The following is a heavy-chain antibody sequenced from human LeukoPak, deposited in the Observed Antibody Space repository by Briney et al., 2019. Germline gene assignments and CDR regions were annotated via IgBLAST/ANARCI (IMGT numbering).Heavy chain of an antibody. CDR2: INHSGTT. CDR3: ATRGKTMVRGVIGY. J-gene: IGHJ4*02. Sequence: PSETLSLTCAVYGGSFSGYYWSWIRQPPGKGLEWIGEINHSGTTNYNPSLKSRVTISVDTSKNQFFLKLSSVTAADTAVYYCATRGKTMVRGVIGYWGQGTLVTVSS. V-gene: IGHV4-34*01. CDR1: GGSFSGYY. D-gene: IGHD3-10*01.